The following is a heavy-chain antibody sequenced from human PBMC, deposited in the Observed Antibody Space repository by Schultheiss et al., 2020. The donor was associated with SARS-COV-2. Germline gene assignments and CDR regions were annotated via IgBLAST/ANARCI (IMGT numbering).Heavy chain of an antibody. CDR1: GGSISSYY. CDR2: IYYSGST. CDR3: AREIYSYGYFDY. J-gene: IGHJ4*02. Sequence: SQTLSLTCTVSGGSISSYYWSWIRQPPGKGLEWIGYIYYSGSTNYNPSLKSRVTISVDTSKNQFSLKLSSVTAADTAVYYCAREIYSYGYFDYWGQGTLVTVSS. V-gene: IGHV4-59*01. D-gene: IGHD5-18*01.